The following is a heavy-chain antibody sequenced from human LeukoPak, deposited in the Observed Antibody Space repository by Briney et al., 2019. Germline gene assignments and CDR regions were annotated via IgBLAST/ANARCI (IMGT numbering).Heavy chain of an antibody. V-gene: IGHV3-21*01. CDR3: ARDRRDFWSGYC. Sequence: GGSLRLSCAASGFTFSSYSMNWVRQAPGKGLEWVSSISSSSSYIYYAESVKGRFTISRDNAKNSLYLQLNSLRAEDTAVYYCARDRRDFWSGYCWGQGTLVTVSS. CDR2: ISSSSSYI. CDR1: GFTFSSYS. D-gene: IGHD3-3*01. J-gene: IGHJ4*02.